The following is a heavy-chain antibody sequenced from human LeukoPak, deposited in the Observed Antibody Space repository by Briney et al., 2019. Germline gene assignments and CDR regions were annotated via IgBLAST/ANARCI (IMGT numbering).Heavy chain of an antibody. V-gene: IGHV3-23*01. J-gene: IGHJ4*02. Sequence: GGSLRLSCAASGFAFSNYAMSWVRQAPGKGLEWVPSLSGGGDSRYYADSVMGRFTISRDNSKNTLYLQMNSLRAEDTAVYYCAKAVRSMVTGGGYFDSWGQGTLVTVSS. CDR3: AKAVRSMVTGGGYFDS. CDR1: GFAFSNYA. CDR2: LSGGGDSR. D-gene: IGHD3-10*01.